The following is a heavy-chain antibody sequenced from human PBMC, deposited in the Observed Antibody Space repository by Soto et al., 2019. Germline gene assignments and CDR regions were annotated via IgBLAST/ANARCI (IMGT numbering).Heavy chain of an antibody. CDR3: ARDPYASGHYPYYFDY. CDR1: GYTFTAYY. J-gene: IGHJ4*02. Sequence: QVQLVQSGAEVKSPGASVKVSCKASGYTFTAYYIHWVRQAPGRGLEWMGWINPNGGGTSYAQKFQGGVTMTRDTSISTAYMELTRLRSDDTAVYYCARDPYASGHYPYYFDYWGQGTLLTVSS. CDR2: INPNGGGT. D-gene: IGHD3-10*01. V-gene: IGHV1-2*02.